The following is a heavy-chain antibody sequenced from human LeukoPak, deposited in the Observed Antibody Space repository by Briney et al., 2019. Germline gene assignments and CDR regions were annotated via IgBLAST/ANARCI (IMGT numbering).Heavy chain of an antibody. V-gene: IGHV3-66*01. D-gene: IGHD2-21*01. J-gene: IGHJ4*02. CDR2: IYSDDST. CDR1: GFTVSNNY. CDR3: ARDRSELCSDY. Sequence: GGSLRLSCAASGFTVSNNYMSWVRQAPGKGLEWVSVIYSDDSTYYADSVKGRFTISRDNSKNTLYPQMNSLRAEDTAVYYCARDRSELCSDYWGQGTLVTVSS.